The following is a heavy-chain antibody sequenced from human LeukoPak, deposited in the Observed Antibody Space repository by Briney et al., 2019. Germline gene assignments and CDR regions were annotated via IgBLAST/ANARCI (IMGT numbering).Heavy chain of an antibody. V-gene: IGHV4-59*01. J-gene: IGHJ6*02. CDR2: IYYSGST. CDR3: ARDFFHDSSGYYPYYYYYGMDV. CDR1: GGSISSYY. D-gene: IGHD3-22*01. Sequence: SGTLSLTCTVSGGSISSYYWSWIRQPPGKGLEWIGYIYYSGSTNYNPSLKSRVTISVDTSKNQFSLKLSSVTAADTAVYYCARDFFHDSSGYYPYYYYYGMDVWGQGTTVTVSS.